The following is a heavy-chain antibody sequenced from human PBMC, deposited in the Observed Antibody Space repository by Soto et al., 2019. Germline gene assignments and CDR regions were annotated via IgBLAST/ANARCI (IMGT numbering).Heavy chain of an antibody. D-gene: IGHD5-12*01. CDR2: ISISKGKT. Sequence: QVQLVQSGAEVKRPGASLKVSCKASGYTFRNYDGAWVRRAPGIGLEWLGWISISKGKTYYQESLQGRVTMTMDTGTTTAYMEVRSLRSDDTAVYYCARKGYIGNFGLDVWGQGTTVTVSS. CDR1: GYTFRNYD. CDR3: ARKGYIGNFGLDV. V-gene: IGHV1-18*01. J-gene: IGHJ6*02.